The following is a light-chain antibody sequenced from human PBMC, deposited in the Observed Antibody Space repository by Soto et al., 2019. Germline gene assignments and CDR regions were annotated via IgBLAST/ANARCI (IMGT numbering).Light chain of an antibody. CDR3: TSFTTSSSLV. J-gene: IGLJ2*01. V-gene: IGLV2-14*01. CDR1: GNDVGAYNY. Sequence: QSALTQPRSVSGSPGQSVTISCTGTGNDVGAYNYVSWYQHHPGRVPKLLISEVTNRPSGASDRFSGSKSGNTASLTISGLQADDEADYYCTSFTTSSSLVFGGGTKLTVL. CDR2: EVT.